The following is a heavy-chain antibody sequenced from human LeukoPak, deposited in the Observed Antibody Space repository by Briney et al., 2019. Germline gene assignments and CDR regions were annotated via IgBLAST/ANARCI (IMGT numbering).Heavy chain of an antibody. J-gene: IGHJ4*02. D-gene: IGHD3-22*01. CDR2: INHSGST. V-gene: IGHV4-34*01. CDR1: GGSFSGYY. Sequence: SETLSFTCAVYGGSFSGYYWSWLRQPPGKGLEWIGEINHSGSTNYNPSLKSRVTISVDTSKNQFSLKLSSVTAADAAVYYCARGHYYDSSGYLGPEFDYWGQGTLVTVSS. CDR3: ARGHYYDSSGYLGPEFDY.